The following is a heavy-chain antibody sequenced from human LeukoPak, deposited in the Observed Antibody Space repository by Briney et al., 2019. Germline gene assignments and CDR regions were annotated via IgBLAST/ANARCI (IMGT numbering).Heavy chain of an antibody. CDR2: IYSGGFT. Sequence: GGSLRPSWVPSWFSVSRNYINWVRQAPGKGLEWVSVIYSGGFTYYADSVKGRFTISRHKSNNTLYLQMNSLRAEDTAVYYCARGEFSPGAADYWGQGTLVTVSS. V-gene: IGHV3-53*04. D-gene: IGHD2/OR15-2a*01. J-gene: IGHJ4*02. CDR1: WFSVSRNY. CDR3: ARGEFSPGAADY.